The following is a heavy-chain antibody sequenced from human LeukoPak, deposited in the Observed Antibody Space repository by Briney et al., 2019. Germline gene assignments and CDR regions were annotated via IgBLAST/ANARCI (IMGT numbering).Heavy chain of an antibody. CDR1: GFTFNSYG. Sequence: AGGSLRLSCAASGFTFNSYGMHWVRQAPGKGLEWVAVISYDGSNKYYADSVKGRFTISRDNSKNTLYLQMNSLRAEDTAVYYCANRGLWIGLNAFDIWGQGTMVTVSS. V-gene: IGHV3-30*18. CDR2: ISYDGSNK. J-gene: IGHJ3*02. D-gene: IGHD3-3*01. CDR3: ANRGLWIGLNAFDI.